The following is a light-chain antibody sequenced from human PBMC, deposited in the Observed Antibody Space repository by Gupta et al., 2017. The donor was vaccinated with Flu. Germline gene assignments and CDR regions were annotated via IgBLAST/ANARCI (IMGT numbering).Light chain of an antibody. CDR3: SSYTSSSTRV. CDR1: SSDVGGYNY. CDR2: EVR. Sequence: QSALTQPASVSGSPGQSITISCTGTSSDVGGYNYVSWYQQHPGKAPNLMIYEVRNRPAGVSTRFSGSKSGNTASLTISGLQDEDEADYYCSSYTSSSTRVFGGGTKLTVL. V-gene: IGLV2-14*01. J-gene: IGLJ2*01.